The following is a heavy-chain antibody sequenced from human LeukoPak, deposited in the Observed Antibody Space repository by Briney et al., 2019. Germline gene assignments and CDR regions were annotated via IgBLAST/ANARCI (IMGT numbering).Heavy chain of an antibody. J-gene: IGHJ4*02. Sequence: AASVKVSCKASGYTFTGYYMHWVRQAPGQGLEWMGWINPNSGGTNYAQKFQGRVTMTRDTSISTAYMELSRLRSDDTAVYYCARDITGYYYDSSGYYYWGQGTLVTVSS. V-gene: IGHV1-2*02. CDR1: GYTFTGYY. CDR2: INPNSGGT. D-gene: IGHD3-22*01. CDR3: ARDITGYYYDSSGYYY.